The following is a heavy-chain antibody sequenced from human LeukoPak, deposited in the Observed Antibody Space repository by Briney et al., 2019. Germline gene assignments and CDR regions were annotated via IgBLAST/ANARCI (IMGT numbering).Heavy chain of an antibody. J-gene: IGHJ4*02. V-gene: IGHV3-48*03. Sequence: EGSLRLSCAASGFTFSSYETNWVRQAPGKGLEWFSYISSSGSTIYYADSVKGRFTISRDNAKNSLYLQMNSLRSEDTAVYYCASLGDFTVTDYWGQGTLVTVSS. D-gene: IGHD4-17*01. CDR3: ASLGDFTVTDY. CDR2: ISSSGSTI. CDR1: GFTFSSYE.